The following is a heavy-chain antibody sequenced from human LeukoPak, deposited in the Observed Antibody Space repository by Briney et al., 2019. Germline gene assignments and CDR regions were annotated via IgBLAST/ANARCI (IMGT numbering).Heavy chain of an antibody. CDR2: INPNSGGT. CDR3: ASFGGSGVTDYVYFDY. Sequence: ASVKVSCKASGYTFTGYYMHWVRQAPGQGLEWMGWINPNSGGTNYVQKFQGRVTMTRDTSISTAYMELSRLRSVDTAMYYCASFGGSGVTDYVYFDYWGQGTLVTVSS. CDR1: GYTFTGYY. V-gene: IGHV1-2*02. J-gene: IGHJ4*02. D-gene: IGHD3-10*01.